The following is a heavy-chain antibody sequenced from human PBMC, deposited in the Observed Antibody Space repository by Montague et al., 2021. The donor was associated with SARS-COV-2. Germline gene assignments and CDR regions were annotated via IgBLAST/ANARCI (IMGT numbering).Heavy chain of an antibody. Sequence: SETLSLTCTVSGGSISSSSYYWGWIRQPPGKGLEWIGSIYYSGSTYYNPSLKSRVTISVGTSKNQFSLKLSSVTAADTAVYYCARQGDQLLLEYWFDPWGQGTLVTVSP. CDR1: GGSISSSSYY. CDR3: ARQGDQLLLEYWFDP. CDR2: IYYSGST. V-gene: IGHV4-39*01. D-gene: IGHD2-2*01. J-gene: IGHJ5*02.